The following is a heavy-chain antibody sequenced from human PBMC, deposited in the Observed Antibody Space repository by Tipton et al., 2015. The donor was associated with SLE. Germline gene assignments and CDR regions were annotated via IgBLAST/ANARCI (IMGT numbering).Heavy chain of an antibody. V-gene: IGHV3-53*01. CDR1: EFTVSSNY. D-gene: IGHD3-16*01. J-gene: IGHJ3*02. CDR3: AREPGSYVDYEGFDI. CDR2: INVGGVT. Sequence: SLRLSCAASEFTVSSNYMSWVRQAPGRGLQLVSVINVGGVTYYADSVKGRFTISRDNSKNILYLQMNSLRADDTAVYFCAREPGSYVDYEGFDIWGQGTVVTVSS.